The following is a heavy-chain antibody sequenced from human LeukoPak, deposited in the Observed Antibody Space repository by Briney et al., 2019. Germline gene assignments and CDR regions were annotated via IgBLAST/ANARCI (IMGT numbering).Heavy chain of an antibody. CDR2: ISSSGSTI. V-gene: IGHV3-11*04. CDR1: GFTFSDYY. CDR3: ARASQYDYVWGSYRHYYYYYMDV. D-gene: IGHD3-16*02. J-gene: IGHJ6*03. Sequence: GGSLRLSCAASGFTFSDYYMSWIRQAPGKGLEWVSYISSSGSTIYYADSVKGRFTISRDNAKNSLYLQMNSLRAEDTAVYYCARASQYDYVWGSYRHYYYYYMDVWGKGTTVTVSS.